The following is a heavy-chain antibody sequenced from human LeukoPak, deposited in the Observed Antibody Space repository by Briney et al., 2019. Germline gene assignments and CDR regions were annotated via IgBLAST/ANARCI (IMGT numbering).Heavy chain of an antibody. CDR2: SNHSGST. Sequence: SETLSLTCAVYGGSFSGYYWSWIRQPPGKGLEWIGESNHSGSTNYNPSLKSRVTISVDTSKNQFSLKLSSVTAADTAVYYCARHNGIVVVVAATLAFDYWGQGTLVTVSS. J-gene: IGHJ4*02. V-gene: IGHV4-34*01. CDR1: GGSFSGYY. CDR3: ARHNGIVVVVAATLAFDY. D-gene: IGHD2-15*01.